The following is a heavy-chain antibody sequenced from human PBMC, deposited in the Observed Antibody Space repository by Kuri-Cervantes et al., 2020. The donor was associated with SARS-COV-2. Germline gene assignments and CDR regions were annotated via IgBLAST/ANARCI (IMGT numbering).Heavy chain of an antibody. CDR2: IIPIFGTA. CDR1: GGTFSSYA. CDR3: AYSIAATSRWFGP. J-gene: IGHJ5*02. D-gene: IGHD6-13*01. V-gene: IGHV1-69*06. Sequence: SVKVSCKASGGTFSSYAISWVRQAPGQGLEWMGGIIPIFGTANYAQKFQGRVTITADKSTSTAYMELSSLRSEDTAVYYCAYSIAATSRWFGPWGQGTLVTVSS.